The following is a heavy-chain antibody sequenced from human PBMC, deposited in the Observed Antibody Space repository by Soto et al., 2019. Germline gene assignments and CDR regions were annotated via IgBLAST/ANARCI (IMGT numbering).Heavy chain of an antibody. D-gene: IGHD5-12*01. J-gene: IGHJ4*02. V-gene: IGHV4-34*01. Sequence: SETLSLTCAVYGGSFSAYYWSWIRQPPGKGLEWIGEINHSGTTTYNPSLKSRVTISVDRSKNQFSLKLSSVTAADTALYYCARGVGYAGVDYWGQGTLVTVSS. CDR3: ARGVGYAGVDY. CDR2: INHSGTT. CDR1: GGSFSAYY.